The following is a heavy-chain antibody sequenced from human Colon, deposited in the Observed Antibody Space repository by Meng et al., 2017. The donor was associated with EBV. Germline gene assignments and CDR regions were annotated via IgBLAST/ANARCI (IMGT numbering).Heavy chain of an antibody. V-gene: IGHV4-34*01. D-gene: IGHD3-10*01. CDR1: GGSFRDYY. Sequence: QRQEGGAGLLKPSETLSRSCAVYGGSFRDYYWTWIRHPPGKGLEWIGEIDHRGNTKYNPSLKSRVTISLDTSKKQFSLKVSSVTAADSAVYYCARRGPSGNFSPWSQGALVTVSS. CDR3: ARRGPSGNFSP. CDR2: IDHRGNT. J-gene: IGHJ5*02.